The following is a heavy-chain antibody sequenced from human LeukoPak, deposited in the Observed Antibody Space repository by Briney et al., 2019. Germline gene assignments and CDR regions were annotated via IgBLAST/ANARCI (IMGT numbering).Heavy chain of an antibody. V-gene: IGHV3-30*18. Sequence: PGRSLRLSCTACGFTFRINGMSQIRQAPGKGLDWVAFISYDGRNEYYADSVKGRFTLSRDNSESTLSLQMNSRRAADTAVYYCTKDGPTVDRNILEVVAVAAGQYGYYFDFWGQGTLVTVSS. D-gene: IGHD2-15*01. CDR3: TKDGPTVDRNILEVVAVAAGQYGYYFDF. CDR1: GFTFRING. CDR2: ISYDGRNE. J-gene: IGHJ4*02.